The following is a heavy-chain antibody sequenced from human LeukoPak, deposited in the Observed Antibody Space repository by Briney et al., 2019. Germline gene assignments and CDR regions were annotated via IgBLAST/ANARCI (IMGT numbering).Heavy chain of an antibody. CDR1: GFNFSNYW. CDR3: AKATRYYGAPMEFDP. V-gene: IGHV3-7*03. CDR2: INQDGRKK. Sequence: GGSLRLSCGASGFNFSNYWMTWVRQAPGKGLEWVANINQDGRKKNYVDSVKGRFTISRDNAKNSLYLQMNSLRAEDTALYYCAKATRYYGAPMEFDPWGQGTLVTVSS. J-gene: IGHJ5*02. D-gene: IGHD4-17*01.